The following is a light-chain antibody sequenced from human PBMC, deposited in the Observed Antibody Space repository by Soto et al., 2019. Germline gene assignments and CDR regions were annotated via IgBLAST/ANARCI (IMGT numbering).Light chain of an antibody. CDR1: DGPITSNHY. CDR2: DTT. V-gene: IGLV7-46*01. Sequence: QAVVTQEPSLTVSPGGTVTLTCGSSDGPITSNHYPYWYQQRPGQVPRTLIYDTTNRQSWAPARFSGSLVGVKAALTLSGAQPEDEADYYCLLAYSGGRVFGGGTKLTVL. CDR3: LLAYSGGRV. J-gene: IGLJ2*01.